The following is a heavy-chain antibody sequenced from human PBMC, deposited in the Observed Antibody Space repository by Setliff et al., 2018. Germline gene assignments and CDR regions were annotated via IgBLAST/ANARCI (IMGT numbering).Heavy chain of an antibody. V-gene: IGHV1-18*01. CDR1: GYTFTSYG. J-gene: IGHJ3*02. Sequence: ASVKVSCKASGYTFTSYGVSWLRQAPGQGLEWMGWISPANGNTNYIQRFQDRVTMTRDTSTSTVYMEVSSLRSEDTAVYFCARDRFYDSWSGTSITAPHDAFDIWGQGTMVTVSS. D-gene: IGHD3-3*01. CDR3: ARDRFYDSWSGTSITAPHDAFDI. CDR2: ISPANGNT.